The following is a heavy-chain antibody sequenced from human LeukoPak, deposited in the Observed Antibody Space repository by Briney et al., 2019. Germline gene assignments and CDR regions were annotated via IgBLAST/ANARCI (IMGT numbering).Heavy chain of an antibody. D-gene: IGHD1-14*01. CDR2: IYTSGST. J-gene: IGHJ6*02. CDR1: GGSISSGGYY. V-gene: IGHV4-61*02. Sequence: PSETLSLTCTVSGGSISSGGYYWSWIRQPAGKGLEWIGRIYTSGSTNYNPSLKSRVTMSVDTSKNQFSLKLSSVTAADTAVYYCARARRTRYGMDVWGQGTTVTVS. CDR3: ARARRTRYGMDV.